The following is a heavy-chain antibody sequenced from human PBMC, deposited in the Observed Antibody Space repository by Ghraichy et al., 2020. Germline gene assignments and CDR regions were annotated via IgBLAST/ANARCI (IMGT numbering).Heavy chain of an antibody. CDR1: GFTFSSWD. J-gene: IGHJ4*02. V-gene: IGHV3-21*01. CDR3: SSYDYNFGEDY. D-gene: IGHD5-24*01. Sequence: GGSLRLSCAASGFTFSSWDMNWVRQAPGKGLEWVSSISSNSLYIYYADSVKGLATFSKDNVEKSLYIHMNSLRGEDTALYYCSSYDYNFGEDYWGQGTLVTVSS. CDR2: ISSNSLYI.